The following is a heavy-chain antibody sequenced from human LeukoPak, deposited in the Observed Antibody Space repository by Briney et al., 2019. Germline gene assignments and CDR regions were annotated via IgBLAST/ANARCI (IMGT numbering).Heavy chain of an antibody. CDR1: GFSFSSHS. CDR3: ARDRVSGFGPDY. V-gene: IGHV3-21*01. CDR2: VSSSSSFI. J-gene: IGHJ4*02. D-gene: IGHD3-10*01. Sequence: GGSLRLSCAASGFSFSSHSMNWVRQAPGKGPEWVSSVSSSSSFIYYADSVKGRFTISRDNAKKSLYLQMNSLRAEDTAVYYCARDRVSGFGPDYWSQGTLVTVSS.